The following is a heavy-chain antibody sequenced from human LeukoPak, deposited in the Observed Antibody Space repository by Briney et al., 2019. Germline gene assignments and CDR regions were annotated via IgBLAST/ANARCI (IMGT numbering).Heavy chain of an antibody. CDR3: AREDPQTTVPEGMDV. Sequence: SETLSLTCTVSGGSISYYYWSWIRQSPGKGLERIGYIYYSGTTNYNPSLKSRVTISVDTSKNQFSLQLRSVTAADTAVYYCAREDPQTTVPEGMDVSGQGTTVTVSS. V-gene: IGHV4-59*01. CDR1: GGSISYYY. CDR2: IYYSGTT. J-gene: IGHJ6*02. D-gene: IGHD4-17*01.